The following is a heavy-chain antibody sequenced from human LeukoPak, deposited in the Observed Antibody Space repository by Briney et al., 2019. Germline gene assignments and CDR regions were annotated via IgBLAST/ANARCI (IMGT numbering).Heavy chain of an antibody. D-gene: IGHD3-3*01. CDR3: ARARAIYYDFWSGYPYMDV. Sequence: PSETLSLTCAVYGGSFSGYYWSWIRQPPGKGLEWIGEINHSGSTNYNPSLKSRVTISVDTSKNQFSLKLSSVTAADTAVYYCARARAIYYDFWSGYPYMDVWAKGPRSPSP. CDR1: GGSFSGYY. J-gene: IGHJ6*03. V-gene: IGHV4-34*01. CDR2: INHSGST.